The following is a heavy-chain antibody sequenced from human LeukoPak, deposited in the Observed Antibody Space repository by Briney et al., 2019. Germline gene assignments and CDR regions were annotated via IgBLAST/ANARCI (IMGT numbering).Heavy chain of an antibody. CDR1: GYTFTSYG. CDR3: ARDPYSSSWHGISPFDY. V-gene: IGHV1-18*01. D-gene: IGHD6-13*01. Sequence: GASVKVSCKASGYTFTSYGISWVRQAPGQGLEWMGWISAYNGNTNYAQKLQGRVTTTTDTSTSTAYMELRSLRSDDTAVYYCARDPYSSSWHGISPFDYWGQGTLVTVSS. J-gene: IGHJ4*02. CDR2: ISAYNGNT.